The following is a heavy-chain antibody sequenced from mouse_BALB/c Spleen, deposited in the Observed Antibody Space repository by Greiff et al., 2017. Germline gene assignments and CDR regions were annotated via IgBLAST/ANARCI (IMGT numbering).Heavy chain of an antibody. J-gene: IGHJ2*01. V-gene: IGHV5-12-2*01. CDR1: GFTFSSYT. CDR3: ARHEGATMTTQYYFDY. Sequence: EVKLVESGGGLVQPGGSLKLSCAASGFTFSSYTMSWVRQTPEKRLEWVAYISNGGGSTYYPDTVKGRFTISRDNAKNTLYLQMSSLKSEDTAMYYCARHEGATMTTQYYFDYWGQGTTLTVSS. D-gene: IGHD2-4*01. CDR2: ISNGGGST.